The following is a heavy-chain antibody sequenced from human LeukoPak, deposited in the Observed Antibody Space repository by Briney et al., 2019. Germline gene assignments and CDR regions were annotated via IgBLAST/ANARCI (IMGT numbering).Heavy chain of an antibody. CDR2: ISAYNGNT. J-gene: IGHJ4*02. Sequence: ASVKVSCKASGYTFTSYGISWVRQAPGQGLEWMGWISAYNGNTNYAQKLQGRVTMTTDTSTSTAYMELRSLRSDDTAVYYCARVEAIRNDYSGSYGYFDYWGQGTLVTVSS. D-gene: IGHD1-26*01. CDR1: GYTFTSYG. V-gene: IGHV1-18*01. CDR3: ARVEAIRNDYSGSYGYFDY.